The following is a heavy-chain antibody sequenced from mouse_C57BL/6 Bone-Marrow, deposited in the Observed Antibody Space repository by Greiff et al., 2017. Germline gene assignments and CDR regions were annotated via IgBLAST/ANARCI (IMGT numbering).Heavy chain of an antibody. CDR2: INPNYGTT. CDR3: ARLKGDGNPDLDY. CDR1: GYSFTDYN. J-gene: IGHJ2*01. Sequence: VQLKESGPELVKPGASVKISCKASGYSFTDYNMNWVKQSNGKSLEWIGVINPNYGTTSYNQKFKGKATLTVDQSSSTAYMQLNSLTSEDSAVYDCARLKGDGNPDLDYWGQGTTLTVSS. V-gene: IGHV1-39*01. D-gene: IGHD2-1*01.